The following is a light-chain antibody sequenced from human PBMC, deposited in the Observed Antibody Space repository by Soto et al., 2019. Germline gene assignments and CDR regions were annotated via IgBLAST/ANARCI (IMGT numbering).Light chain of an antibody. V-gene: IGLV2-14*03. Sequence: TGTSSDVGGYNFVSWYQHYPGKAPKLMIXNVSNRPSGVSNRFSGSKSGNTASLTISGLQAEDEADYYCSSYTSSNTHVIFGGGTKLTVL. CDR1: SSDVGGYNF. J-gene: IGLJ2*01. CDR2: NVS. CDR3: SSYTSSNTHVI.